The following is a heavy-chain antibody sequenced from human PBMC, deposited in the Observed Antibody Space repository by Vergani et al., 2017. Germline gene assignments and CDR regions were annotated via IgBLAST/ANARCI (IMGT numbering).Heavy chain of an antibody. V-gene: IGHV3-49*04. CDR2: IRNKAYVGTT. CDR3: SRGRGYSFGYSDY. CDR1: GFSFGDYA. Sequence: DVQLVESGGGLVPPGRSLRLSCAASGFSFGDYAMTWVRQAPGKGLEWVAFIRNKAYVGTTEYAASVKGRFTISRDDSKRLAYLQLSGLKTEDTAVYFCSRGRGYSFGYSDYWGQGTLVTVSS. D-gene: IGHD5-18*01. J-gene: IGHJ4*02.